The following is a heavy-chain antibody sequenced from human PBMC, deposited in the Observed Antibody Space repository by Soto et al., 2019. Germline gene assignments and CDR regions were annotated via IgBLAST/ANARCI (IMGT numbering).Heavy chain of an antibody. CDR1: GGSISSGGYY. Sequence: QVQLQESGPGLVKPSQTLSLTCTVSGGSISSGGYYWSWIRQHPGKGLEWIGYIYYSGSTDYNPSLQSRVTISVDTSKNQSSLKLSSVTAADTAVYYCARGYSGYDTNGLDYWGQGTLVTVSS. J-gene: IGHJ4*02. D-gene: IGHD5-12*01. CDR3: ARGYSGYDTNGLDY. CDR2: IYYSGST. V-gene: IGHV4-31*03.